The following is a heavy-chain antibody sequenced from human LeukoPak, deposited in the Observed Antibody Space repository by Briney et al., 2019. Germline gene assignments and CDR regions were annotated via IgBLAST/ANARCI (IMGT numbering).Heavy chain of an antibody. CDR2: IRGDGSST. Sequence: PGGSLRLSCAASGFIFSSHWMHWVRQAPGKGLVWVSGIRGDGSSTSYADSVKGRFTISRDNAKNTLYLHMHSLRPEDTAVYYCTRSPYSSSWTFEYWGQGTLVSVPS. D-gene: IGHD6-13*01. V-gene: IGHV3-74*01. J-gene: IGHJ4*02. CDR1: GFIFSSHW. CDR3: TRSPYSSSWTFEY.